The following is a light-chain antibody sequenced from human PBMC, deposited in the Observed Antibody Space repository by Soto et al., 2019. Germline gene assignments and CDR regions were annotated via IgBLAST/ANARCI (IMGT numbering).Light chain of an antibody. V-gene: IGKV1-9*01. CDR3: QQLNSYPIT. CDR1: QGFSSN. Sequence: EIPLTQSPSFLFASVGDGASIXCRASQGFSSNIGWCQQKPGKAPKPLIYAASTLQGGAPSRCSGSGSATEFTRTISSLQPEDFATYYGQQLNSYPITFGQGTRLEI. J-gene: IGKJ5*01. CDR2: AAS.